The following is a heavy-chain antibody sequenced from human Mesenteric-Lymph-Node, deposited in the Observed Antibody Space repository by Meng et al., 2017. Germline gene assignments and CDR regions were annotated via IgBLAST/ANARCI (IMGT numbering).Heavy chain of an antibody. V-gene: IGHV4-34*01. CDR1: GGSFSGYY. CDR3: ARGSVTWTTVTTPYYFDY. Sequence: VERQQGGEGMLKPSETLSLTCAVYGGSFSGYYWSWIRQPPGKGLEWIGEINHSGSTNYNPSLKSRVTISVDTSKNQFSLKLSSVTAADTAVYYCARGSVTWTTVTTPYYFDYWGQGTLVTVSS. J-gene: IGHJ4*02. D-gene: IGHD4-17*01. CDR2: INHSGST.